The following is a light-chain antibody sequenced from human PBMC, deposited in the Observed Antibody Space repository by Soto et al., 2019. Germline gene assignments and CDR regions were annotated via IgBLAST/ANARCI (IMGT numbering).Light chain of an antibody. V-gene: IGKV1-5*01. CDR1: QGISGW. CDR2: DAS. CDR3: QQYNSYWT. Sequence: DIRMTQSPSTLSASVGDRVTITCRASQGISGWLAWYQQKPGKAPKLLIYDASSLESGVPSRFSGSGSGTEITLTISSLRPDDFATYYCQQYNSYWTFGQGTKVDIK. J-gene: IGKJ1*01.